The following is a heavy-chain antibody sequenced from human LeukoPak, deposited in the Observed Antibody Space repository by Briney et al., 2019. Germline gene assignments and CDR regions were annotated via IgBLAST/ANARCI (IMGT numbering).Heavy chain of an antibody. V-gene: IGHV3-7*01. D-gene: IGHD1-26*01. CDR2: IKQDGSEK. CDR1: GFTFSSYW. J-gene: IGHJ2*01. Sequence: GGSLRLSCAASGFTFSSYWMSWVRQAPGKGLEWVANIKQDGSEKYYVDSVKGRFTISRDNAKNSLYLQMNSLRAEDTAVYYCAREGIVGATGNWYFDLWGRGTLVTVSS. CDR3: AREGIVGATGNWYFDL.